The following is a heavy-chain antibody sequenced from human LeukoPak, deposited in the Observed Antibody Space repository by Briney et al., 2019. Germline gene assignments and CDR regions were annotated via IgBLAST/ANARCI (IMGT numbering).Heavy chain of an antibody. CDR2: IYPGDSDT. D-gene: IGHD1-26*01. CDR3: ARRSGSFQGDYNFDY. CDR1: GYIFTSYW. Sequence: GESLQISCKGSGYIFTSYWIAWVRQMPGKGLEWMGIIYPGDSDTRYSPSFQGQVTISADKSISTAYLQWSSLKASDTAMYYCARRSGSFQGDYNFDYWGQGTLVTVSS. V-gene: IGHV5-51*01. J-gene: IGHJ4*02.